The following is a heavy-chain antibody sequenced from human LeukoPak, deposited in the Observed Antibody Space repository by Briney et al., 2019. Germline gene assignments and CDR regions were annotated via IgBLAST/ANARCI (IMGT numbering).Heavy chain of an antibody. CDR2: IYYSGST. J-gene: IGHJ4*02. CDR1: GGSISSGGYY. CDR3: ARDLASSTQY. D-gene: IGHD2-2*01. Sequence: SETLSLTCTVSGGSISSGGYYWSWIRQHPGKGLEWIGYIYYSGSTYYNPSLKSRVTISVDTSKNQFSLKLSSVTAADTAVYYCARDLASSTQYWGQGTLVTVSS. V-gene: IGHV4-31*03.